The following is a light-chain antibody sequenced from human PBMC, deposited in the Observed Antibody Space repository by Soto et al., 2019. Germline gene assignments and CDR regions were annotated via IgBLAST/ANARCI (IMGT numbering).Light chain of an antibody. J-gene: IGKJ1*01. Sequence: DIVMTQSPDSLAVSLGERATINCKSSQSVLYSSNNKNYLAWYQQKPRQPPKLLIYWASTRESGVPDRFGGSGSGTDFTLTISSLQAEDVAVYYCQQYYSTPTFGLGTKVEIK. CDR2: WAS. CDR3: QQYYSTPT. V-gene: IGKV4-1*01. CDR1: QSVLYSSNNKNY.